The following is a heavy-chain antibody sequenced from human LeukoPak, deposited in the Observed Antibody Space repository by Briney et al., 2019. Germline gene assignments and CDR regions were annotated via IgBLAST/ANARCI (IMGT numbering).Heavy chain of an antibody. J-gene: IGHJ4*02. Sequence: GSRSTYATSGKGRFTVSRDNAKNTLYLQRNSLRAEDTAVYYCTRPPSLGGRNWGFNYGGKGALVTVSS. D-gene: IGHD7-27*01. CDR3: TRPPSLGGRNWGFNY. CDR2: GSRS. V-gene: IGHV3-74*01.